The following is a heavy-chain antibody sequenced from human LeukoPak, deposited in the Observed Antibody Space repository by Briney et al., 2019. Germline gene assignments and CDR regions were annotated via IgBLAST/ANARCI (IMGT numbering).Heavy chain of an antibody. CDR3: ARDGANIVGATDFDY. CDR1: GFTVSSNY. J-gene: IGHJ4*02. D-gene: IGHD1-26*01. CDR2: IYSGGST. Sequence: GGSLRLSCAASGFTVSSNYMSWVRQAPGKGLEWVSVIYSGGSTYYADSVKGRFTISRDNSKNTLYLQMNSLRAEDTAVYYCARDGANIVGATDFDYWGQGTLVTVSS. V-gene: IGHV3-53*01.